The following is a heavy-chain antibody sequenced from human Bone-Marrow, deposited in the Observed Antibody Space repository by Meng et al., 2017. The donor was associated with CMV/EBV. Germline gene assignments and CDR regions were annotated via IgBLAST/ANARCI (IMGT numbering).Heavy chain of an antibody. V-gene: IGHV3-9*01. CDR2: ISWNSGNI. CDR1: GFTFDDYA. Sequence: GGSLRLSCAASGFTFDDYAMHWVRQAPGKGLEWVSHISWNSGNIGYADSVKGRFTISRDNAKNSLYLQMNSLRAEDTALYYCAKDTHYYDTRGAFDIWGQGKMVNV. CDR3: AKDTHYYDTRGAFDI. D-gene: IGHD3-22*01. J-gene: IGHJ3*02.